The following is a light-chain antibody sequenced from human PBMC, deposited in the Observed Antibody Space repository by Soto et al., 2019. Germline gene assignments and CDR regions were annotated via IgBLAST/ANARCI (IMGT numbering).Light chain of an antibody. CDR3: SSYTSSSTLV. J-gene: IGLJ2*01. V-gene: IGLV2-14*03. CDR2: DVS. CDR1: SNDIGSYNY. Sequence: VLTQPASVSGSPGQSITISCTGTSNDIGSYNYVSWYQQHPGKAPKLTIYDVSDRPSGVSNRFSGSKSGNTASLTVSGLQAEDEADYYCSSYTSSSTLVFGGGTKLTVL.